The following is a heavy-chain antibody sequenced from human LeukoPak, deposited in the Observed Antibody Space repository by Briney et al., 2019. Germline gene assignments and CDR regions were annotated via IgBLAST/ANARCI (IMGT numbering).Heavy chain of an antibody. D-gene: IGHD3-10*01. CDR1: GFTFSSYA. CDR3: AKSASMVRGVRWGDAFDI. CDR2: ISGSGGST. V-gene: IGHV3-23*01. J-gene: IGHJ3*02. Sequence: GGSLRLSCAASGFTFSSYAMSWVRQAPGKVLEWVSAISGSGGSTYYADSVKGRFTISRDNSKNTLYLQMNSLRAEDTAVYYCAKSASMVRGVRWGDAFDIWGQGTMVTVSS.